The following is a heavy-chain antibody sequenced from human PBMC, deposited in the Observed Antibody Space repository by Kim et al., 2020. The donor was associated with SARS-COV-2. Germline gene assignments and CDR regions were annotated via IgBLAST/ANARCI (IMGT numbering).Heavy chain of an antibody. V-gene: IGHV1-69*13. CDR3: ARAPTGQYYFDY. CDR2: IIPIFGTA. J-gene: IGHJ4*02. Sequence: SVKVSCKASGGTFSSYAISWVRQAPGQGLEWMGGIIPIFGTANYAQKFQGRVTNTADESTSTAYMELSSLRSEDTAVYYCARAPTGQYYFDYWGQGTLVTVSS. D-gene: IGHD2-8*02. CDR1: GGTFSSYA.